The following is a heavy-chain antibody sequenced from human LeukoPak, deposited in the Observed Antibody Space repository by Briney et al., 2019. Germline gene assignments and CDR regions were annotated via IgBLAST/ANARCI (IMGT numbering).Heavy chain of an antibody. Sequence: ASVKVSCKASGYTFTGYYMHWVRQAPGQGLEWMGWINPNSGNTNYAQKFQERVTITRDMSTSTAYMELSSLRSEDTAVYYCAAKAAAGTRYYFDYWGQGTLVTVSS. CDR1: GYTFTGYY. CDR2: INPNSGNT. V-gene: IGHV1-2*02. D-gene: IGHD6-13*01. J-gene: IGHJ4*02. CDR3: AAKAAAGTRYYFDY.